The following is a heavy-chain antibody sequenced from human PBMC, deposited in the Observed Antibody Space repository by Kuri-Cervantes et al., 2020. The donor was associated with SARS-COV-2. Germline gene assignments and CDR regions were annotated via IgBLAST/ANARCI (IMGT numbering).Heavy chain of an antibody. D-gene: IGHD2-15*01. CDR3: ARGEGRRWSY. J-gene: IGHJ4*02. CDR2: ISYDGSNK. CDR1: GVTFSSYA. Sequence: GESLKISCAASGVTFSSYAMHWVRQAPGKGLEWVAVISYDGSNKYYADSVQGGFTISRDNSKNTLYLQMNSLRAEDTAVYYCARGEGRRWSYWGQGTLVTVSS. V-gene: IGHV3-30*04.